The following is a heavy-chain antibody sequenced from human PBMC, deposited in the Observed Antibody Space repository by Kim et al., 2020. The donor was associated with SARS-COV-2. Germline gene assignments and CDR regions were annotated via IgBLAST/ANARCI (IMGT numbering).Heavy chain of an antibody. CDR3: ARDSDLGSGYDWEGNPSKAYYYGMDV. CDR1: GFTFSSYA. CDR2: ISYDGSNK. V-gene: IGHV3-30*04. J-gene: IGHJ6*02. Sequence: GGSLRLSCAASGFTFSSYAMHWVRQAPGKGLEWVAVISYDGSNKYYADSVKGRFTISRDNSKNTLYLQMNSLRAEDTAVYYCARDSDLGSGYDWEGNPSKAYYYGMDVWGQGTTVTVSS. D-gene: IGHD5-12*01.